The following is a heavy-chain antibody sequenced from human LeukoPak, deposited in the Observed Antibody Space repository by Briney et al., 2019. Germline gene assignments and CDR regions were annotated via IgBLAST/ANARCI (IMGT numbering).Heavy chain of an antibody. CDR3: AKEGEGDIVLMVYAIHFDY. Sequence: GGSLRLSRAASGFTFSSYAMSWVRQAPGKGLEWVSAISGSGGSTYYADSVKGRFTISRDNSKNTLYLQMNSLRAEDTAVYYCAKEGEGDIVLMVYAIHFDYWGQGTLVTVSS. CDR1: GFTFSSYA. CDR2: ISGSGGST. V-gene: IGHV3-23*01. J-gene: IGHJ4*02. D-gene: IGHD2-8*01.